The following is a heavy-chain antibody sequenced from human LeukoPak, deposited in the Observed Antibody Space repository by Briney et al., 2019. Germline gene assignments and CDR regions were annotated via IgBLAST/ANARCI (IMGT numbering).Heavy chain of an antibody. CDR2: ISAYNGDT. CDR1: GYTFTSYG. Sequence: GASVKVSCKASGYTFTSYGISWVRQAPGQGLERMGWISAYNGDTNYAQKLQGRVTMTTDTSTSTAYMELRSLRSDDTAVYYCASTSSGWPDYYYYGMDVWGQGTTVAVSS. D-gene: IGHD6-19*01. V-gene: IGHV1-18*01. J-gene: IGHJ6*02. CDR3: ASTSSGWPDYYYYGMDV.